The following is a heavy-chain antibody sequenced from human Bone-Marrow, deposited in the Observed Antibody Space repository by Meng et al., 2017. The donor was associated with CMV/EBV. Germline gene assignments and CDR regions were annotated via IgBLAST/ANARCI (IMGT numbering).Heavy chain of an antibody. CDR3: ARGGVVPAAILNY. CDR2: IYYSGST. CDR1: GGSISSYY. Sequence: SETLSLTCTVSGGSISSYYWSWIQQPPGKGLEWIGYIYYSGSTNYNPSLKSRVTISVDTSKNQFSLKLSSVTAADTAVYYCARGGVVPAAILNYWGQGTLVTVSS. V-gene: IGHV4-59*01. D-gene: IGHD2-2*02. J-gene: IGHJ4*02.